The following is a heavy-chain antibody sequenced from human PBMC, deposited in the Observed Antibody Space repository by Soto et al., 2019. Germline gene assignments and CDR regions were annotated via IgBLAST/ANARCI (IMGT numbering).Heavy chain of an antibody. CDR3: ARDRGPSSGYYPYWFDP. D-gene: IGHD3-22*01. CDR1: GGTFSSYA. J-gene: IGHJ5*02. CDR2: IIPIFDTA. Sequence: QVQLVQSGAEVKKPGSSVKVSCKASGGTFSSYAITWVRQAPGQGLEWMGEIIPIFDTANSAQKFQARVTITADESTSTAYMELSSLRSEDTAVYYCARDRGPSSGYYPYWFDPWGQGTLVTVSS. V-gene: IGHV1-69*12.